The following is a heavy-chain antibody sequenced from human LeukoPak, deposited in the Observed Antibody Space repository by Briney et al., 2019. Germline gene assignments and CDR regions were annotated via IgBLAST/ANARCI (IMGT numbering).Heavy chain of an antibody. Sequence: GESLKISCKGSGYSFTSYWIGWLRPMPGKGLEWMGIIYPGDSDTRYSPSFQGQATISADKSISTAYLQWSSLKASDTAMYYCARRPGYYYGSGSYYKTYYFDYWGQGTLVTVSS. D-gene: IGHD3-10*01. CDR2: IYPGDSDT. CDR1: GYSFTSYW. CDR3: ARRPGYYYGSGSYYKTYYFDY. V-gene: IGHV5-51*01. J-gene: IGHJ4*02.